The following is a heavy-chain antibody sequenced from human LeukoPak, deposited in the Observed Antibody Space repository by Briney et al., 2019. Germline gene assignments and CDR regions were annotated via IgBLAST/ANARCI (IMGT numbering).Heavy chain of an antibody. Sequence: GGSLRLSCAASGFTFSDYYMSWIRQAPGKGLEWVSVIYSGGSTYYADSVKGRFTISRDNSKNTLYLQMNSLRAEDTAVYYCARTYSSSWYGVFDYWGQGALVTVSS. J-gene: IGHJ4*02. V-gene: IGHV3-53*01. CDR3: ARTYSSSWYGVFDY. CDR2: IYSGGST. CDR1: GFTFSDYY. D-gene: IGHD6-13*01.